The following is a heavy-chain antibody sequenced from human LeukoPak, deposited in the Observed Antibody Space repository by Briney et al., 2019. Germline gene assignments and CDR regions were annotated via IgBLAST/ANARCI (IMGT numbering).Heavy chain of an antibody. CDR3: ARDGGITVAADDY. V-gene: IGHV1-18*01. CDR2: ISAYNGNT. D-gene: IGHD6-19*01. Sequence: ASVKVSCKAPGYTFTNYGFSWVRQAPGHGLEWMGWISAYNGNTNYAQKLQGRVTMTTDTSTSTAYMELRSLRFDDTAVYYCARDGGITVAADDYWGQGTLVTVSS. J-gene: IGHJ4*02. CDR1: GYTFTNYG.